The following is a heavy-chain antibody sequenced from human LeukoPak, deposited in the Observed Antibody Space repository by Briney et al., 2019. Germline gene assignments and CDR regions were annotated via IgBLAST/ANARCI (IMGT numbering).Heavy chain of an antibody. D-gene: IGHD6-19*01. CDR2: IYHSGST. CDR3: ATRIAVAGTVGY. J-gene: IGHJ4*02. CDR1: GGSISSSNW. Sequence: SETLSLTCAVSGGSISSSNWWSWARQPPGKGLEWIGEIYHSGSTNYNPSLKSRVTISVDKSKNQFSLKLSSVTAADTAVYYCATRIAVAGTVGYWGQGTLVTVSS. V-gene: IGHV4-4*02.